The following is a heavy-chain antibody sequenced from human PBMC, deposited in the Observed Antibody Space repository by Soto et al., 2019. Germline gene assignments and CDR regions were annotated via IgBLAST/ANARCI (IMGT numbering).Heavy chain of an antibody. J-gene: IGHJ4*02. Sequence: QVQLVQSGAEVKKPGSSVKVSCKASGGPFSSYAISWVRQAPGQGLEWMGGIVPIFRTANYAQEFHGRVTITADESTKTAYMELSSLRFEDTAVYFCAQTGSLAALTPLDYWGQGTLVTVSS. CDR1: GGPFSSYA. CDR2: IVPIFRTA. V-gene: IGHV1-69*01. CDR3: AQTGSLAALTPLDY. D-gene: IGHD6-6*01.